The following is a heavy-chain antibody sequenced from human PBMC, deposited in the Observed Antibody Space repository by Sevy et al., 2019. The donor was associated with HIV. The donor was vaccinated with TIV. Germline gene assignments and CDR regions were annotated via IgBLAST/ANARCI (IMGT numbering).Heavy chain of an antibody. D-gene: IGHD6-13*01. Sequence: GGSLRLSCAASALTFTNAWMSWVRQTPGKGLEWVGLIKSKADGGTTDYAAPAKGRFTISRDDSKKMLFLQMDSLKTEDTAVYYCAKYSNLRFFDYWGQGTLVTVSS. CDR2: IKSKADGGTT. CDR1: ALTFTNAW. J-gene: IGHJ4*02. CDR3: AKYSNLRFFDY. V-gene: IGHV3-15*01.